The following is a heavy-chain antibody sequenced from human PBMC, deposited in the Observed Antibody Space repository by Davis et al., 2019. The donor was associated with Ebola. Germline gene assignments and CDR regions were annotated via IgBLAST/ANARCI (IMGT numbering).Heavy chain of an antibody. CDR3: ARDGYYDSSGYRDY. D-gene: IGHD3-22*01. CDR2: ISAYNGNT. V-gene: IGHV1-18*04. Sequence: ASVKVSCKASAYTFTGYYMHWVRQAPGQGLEWMGWISAYNGNTNYAQKLQGRVTMTTDTSTSTAYMELRSLRSDDTAVYYCARDGYYDSSGYRDYWGQGTLVTVSS. J-gene: IGHJ4*02. CDR1: AYTFTGYY.